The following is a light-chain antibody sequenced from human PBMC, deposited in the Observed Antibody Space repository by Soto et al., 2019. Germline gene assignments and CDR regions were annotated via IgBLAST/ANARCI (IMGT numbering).Light chain of an antibody. J-gene: IGKJ1*01. Sequence: DIQMTQSPSSVSASVGDRVTITCRASQDITTWLAWYQEKSGKAPKLLIYLASTLQSGVPSRFSVNGPGTDFPLAISNLQPEDFATYYCQQSETFPWTFGQGTKVEIK. CDR3: QQSETFPWT. V-gene: IGKV1-12*01. CDR2: LAS. CDR1: QDITTW.